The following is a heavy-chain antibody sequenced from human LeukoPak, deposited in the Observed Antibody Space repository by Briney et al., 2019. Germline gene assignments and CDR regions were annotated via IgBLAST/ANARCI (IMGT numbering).Heavy chain of an antibody. CDR2: ISWNSGSE. D-gene: IGHD5-18*01. Sequence: GGSLRLSCAASGFSFDDYAMHWLRQAPGKGLQWVSGISWNSGSEGYADSVKGRFTISRDNAKNSLYLQMNSLRAEDTAVYYCARDAVDTANAVWGQGTTVTVSS. J-gene: IGHJ6*02. CDR1: GFSFDDYA. CDR3: ARDAVDTANAV. V-gene: IGHV3-9*01.